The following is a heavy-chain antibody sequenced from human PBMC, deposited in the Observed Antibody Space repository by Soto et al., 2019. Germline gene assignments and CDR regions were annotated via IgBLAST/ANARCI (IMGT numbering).Heavy chain of an antibody. J-gene: IGHJ4*02. CDR1: GFTLSNAW. Sequence: GGSLRLSCAASGFTLSNAWMSWVRQAPGKGLEWVGRIKSKTDGGTTDYAAPVKGRFTISRDDSKNTLYLQMNSLKTEDTAVYYCTTDLNNWNPPGSYWGQGTLVTVSS. D-gene: IGHD1-20*01. CDR3: TTDLNNWNPPGSY. V-gene: IGHV3-15*01. CDR2: IKSKTDGGTT.